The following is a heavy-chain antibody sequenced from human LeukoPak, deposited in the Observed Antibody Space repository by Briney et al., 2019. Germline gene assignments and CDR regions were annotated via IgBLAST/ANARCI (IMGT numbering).Heavy chain of an antibody. CDR3: TTDRVVVAAQSDY. Sequence: GGSLRLSCAASGFTFSNAWMSWVRQAPGKGLEWVGRIKSKTDGGTTDCAAPVKGRFTISRDDSKNTLYLQMNSLKTEDTAVYYCTTDRVVVAAQSDYWGQGTLVTVSS. CDR2: IKSKTDGGTT. D-gene: IGHD2-15*01. CDR1: GFTFSNAW. J-gene: IGHJ4*02. V-gene: IGHV3-15*01.